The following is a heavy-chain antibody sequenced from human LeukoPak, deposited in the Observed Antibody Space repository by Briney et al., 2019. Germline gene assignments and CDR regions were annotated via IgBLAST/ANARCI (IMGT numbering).Heavy chain of an antibody. CDR1: GGSFSGYY. CDR3: ARRKERIVAAGSGRYFDY. J-gene: IGHJ4*02. CDR2: INHSGST. V-gene: IGHV4-34*01. Sequence: SETLSLTCAVYGGSFSGYYWSWIRQPPGKGLEWIEEINHSGSTNYNPSLKSRVTISVDTSKNQFSLKLSSVTAADTAVYYCARRKERIVAAGSGRYFDYWGQGTLVTVSS. D-gene: IGHD6-13*01.